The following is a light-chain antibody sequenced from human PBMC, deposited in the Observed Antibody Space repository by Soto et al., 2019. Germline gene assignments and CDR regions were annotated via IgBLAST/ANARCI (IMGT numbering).Light chain of an antibody. V-gene: IGLV2-14*03. J-gene: IGLJ2*01. Sequence: QAVLTQSASVSGSPGQSITISCTGTSSDIGAYNFVSWYQQHPGKAPKLMLYDVNIRPSGVSNRFSGSKSGNTASLTISGLQAEDEADYYCTSWTTSTTMIFGGGTKLTV. CDR2: DVN. CDR1: SSDIGAYNF. CDR3: TSWTTSTTMI.